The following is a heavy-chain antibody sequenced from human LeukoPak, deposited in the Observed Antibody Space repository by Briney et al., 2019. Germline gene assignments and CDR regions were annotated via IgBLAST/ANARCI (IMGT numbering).Heavy chain of an antibody. V-gene: IGHV3-33*06. D-gene: IGHD3-3*01. CDR1: GFTFSSYG. J-gene: IGHJ6*03. CDR3: AKGYRGHRGITIFGVKRYYYYMDV. CDR2: IWYDGSNK. Sequence: GRSLRLSCAASGFTFSSYGMHWVRQAPGKGLEWVAVIWYDGSNKYYADSVKGRFTISRDNSKNTLYLQMNSLRAEDTAVYYCAKGYRGHRGITIFGVKRYYYYMDVWGKGTTVTVPS.